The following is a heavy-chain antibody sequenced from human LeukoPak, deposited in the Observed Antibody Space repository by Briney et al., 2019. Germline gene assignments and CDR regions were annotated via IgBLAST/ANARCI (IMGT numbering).Heavy chain of an antibody. CDR2: ISSSGSTI. CDR1: GFTFRRGW. D-gene: IGHD1-1*01. V-gene: IGHV3-48*01. J-gene: IGHJ4*02. Sequence: GGSLRLSCEASGFTFRRGWMHWVRQAPGKGLEWVSYISSSGSTIYYADSVKGRFTISRDNSKNTLYLQMNSLRAEDTAMYYCAEDQQLQPFHYWGQGTLVTVSS. CDR3: AEDQQLQPFHY.